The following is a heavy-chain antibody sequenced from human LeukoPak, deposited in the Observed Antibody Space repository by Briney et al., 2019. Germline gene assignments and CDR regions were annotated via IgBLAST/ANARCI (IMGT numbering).Heavy chain of an antibody. Sequence: GGSLRLSCAASGFTFRRYDMHWGPQATGKGLEVVSTIGTVGDTHYPGSVKGRFTISRENAKNSLYLQMNSLRAGDTAVYYCARGGVFGSDSYNGYFDLWGRGTLVTVSS. D-gene: IGHD3-10*01. V-gene: IGHV3-13*01. CDR2: IGTVGDT. J-gene: IGHJ2*01. CDR1: GFTFRRYD. CDR3: ARGGVFGSDSYNGYFDL.